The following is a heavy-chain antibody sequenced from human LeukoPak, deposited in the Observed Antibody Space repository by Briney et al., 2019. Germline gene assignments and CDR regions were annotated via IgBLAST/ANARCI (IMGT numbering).Heavy chain of an antibody. CDR2: INPSGGST. J-gene: IGHJ4*02. CDR1: GYTFTSYY. D-gene: IGHD6-19*01. CDR3: AKGIYSSDSLPLFDY. Sequence: ASVKVSCKASGYTFTSYYMHWVRQAPGQGLEWMGIINPSGGSTRYAQKFQGRVTMTRDTSTSTVYMELSSLRSEDTAVYYCAKGIYSSDSLPLFDYWGQGTLVTVSS. V-gene: IGHV1-46*01.